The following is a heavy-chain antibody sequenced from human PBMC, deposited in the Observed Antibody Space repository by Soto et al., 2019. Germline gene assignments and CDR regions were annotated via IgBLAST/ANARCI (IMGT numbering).Heavy chain of an antibody. J-gene: IGHJ5*02. D-gene: IGHD3-9*01. CDR3: AREYDIQNWFDP. CDR1: GGSISSYY. V-gene: IGHV4-59*01. Sequence: ETLSLTCTVSGGSISSYYWSWIRQPPGKGLEWIGYIYCSGSTNYNPSPKSRVTISVDTSKNQFSLKLSSVTAADTAVYYCAREYDIQNWFDPWGQGTLVTVSS. CDR2: IYCSGST.